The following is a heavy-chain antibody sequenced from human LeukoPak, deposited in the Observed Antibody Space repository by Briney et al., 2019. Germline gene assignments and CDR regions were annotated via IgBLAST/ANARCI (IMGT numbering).Heavy chain of an antibody. V-gene: IGHV1-69*04. CDR2: IIPILGIA. D-gene: IGHD3-10*01. CDR1: GGTFSSYA. CDR3: ARGRVDPNGSFDY. Sequence: GASVKVSCKASGGTFSSYAISWVRQAPGQGLEWMGRIIPILGIANYAQKFQGRVTITADKSTSTAYMELSSLRSEDTAVYYCARGRVDPNGSFDYWGQGTLATVSS. J-gene: IGHJ4*02.